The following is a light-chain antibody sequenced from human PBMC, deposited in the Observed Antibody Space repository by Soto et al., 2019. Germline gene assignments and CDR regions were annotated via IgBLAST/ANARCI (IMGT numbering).Light chain of an antibody. J-gene: IGLJ2*01. Sequence: QSVLTQPASVSGSPGQSITIPCTGTSSDVGGYDYVSWYQHHPGKAPKLMIYDVTERPPGVSNRLSGSKSGNTASLTISDLQPEDEADYFCSSYTSATTIVVFGGGTKLTVL. V-gene: IGLV2-14*03. CDR3: SSYTSATTIVV. CDR2: DVT. CDR1: SSDVGGYDY.